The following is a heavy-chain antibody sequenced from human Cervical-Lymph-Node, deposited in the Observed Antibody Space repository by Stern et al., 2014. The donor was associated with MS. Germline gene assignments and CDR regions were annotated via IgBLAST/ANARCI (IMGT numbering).Heavy chain of an antibody. J-gene: IGHJ5*02. CDR3: ARGVGLPTRFDP. CDR1: GYTFANYD. V-gene: IGHV1-8*01. Sequence: QVQLVQSGAEVKKPGASVKVSCKASGYTFANYDINWVRQATGQGPEWMGWSNLNSDNAVYAQSFKGRVTMTRNTSISTAYMELSSLRSEDTAVYYCARGVGLPTRFDPWGQGTLVTVSS. D-gene: IGHD1-26*01. CDR2: SNLNSDNA.